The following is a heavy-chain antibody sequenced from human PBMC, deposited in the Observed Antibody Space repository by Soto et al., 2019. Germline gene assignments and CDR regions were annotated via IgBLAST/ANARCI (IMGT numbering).Heavy chain of an antibody. CDR3: ARQGPDYYMDV. J-gene: IGHJ6*03. Sequence: SETLSLTCTVSGGSISSSSYYWGWIRQPPGKGLEWIGSIYYSGSTYYNPSLKSRVTISVDTSKNQFSLKLSSVTAADTAVYYCARQGPDYYMDVWGKGTTVTVSS. CDR1: GGSISSSSYY. CDR2: IYYSGST. V-gene: IGHV4-39*01.